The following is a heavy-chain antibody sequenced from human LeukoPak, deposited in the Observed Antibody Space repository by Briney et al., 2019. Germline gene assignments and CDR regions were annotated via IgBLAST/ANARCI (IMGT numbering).Heavy chain of an antibody. CDR1: GYTFTSYD. V-gene: IGHV1-8*01. CDR2: TNPNSGNT. J-gene: IGHJ4*02. CDR3: AREYRRQPD. Sequence: ASVKVSCKASGYTFTSYDINWLRQASGQGLEWMGWTNPNSGNTGYAQKFQGRFTMTWDTSISTAYMELSSLRSDDTAVYYCAREYRRQPDWGQGTLVTVSS. D-gene: IGHD5-12*01.